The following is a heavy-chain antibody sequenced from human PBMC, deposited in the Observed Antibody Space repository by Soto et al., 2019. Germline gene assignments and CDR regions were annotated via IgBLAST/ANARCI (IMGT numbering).Heavy chain of an antibody. CDR3: AKTPLTIRPGSFWFDP. CDR2: ISASGDST. V-gene: IGHV3-23*01. CDR1: GFTFNSYA. D-gene: IGHD1-26*01. J-gene: IGHJ5*02. Sequence: GGSLRLSCAASGFTFNSYAMSWVRQSPGKGLEWVSAISASGDSTYYADAVKGRFTISRDNSKNTLYLEMNSLRAEDTALYFCAKTPLTIRPGSFWFDPWGQGTLVTVSS.